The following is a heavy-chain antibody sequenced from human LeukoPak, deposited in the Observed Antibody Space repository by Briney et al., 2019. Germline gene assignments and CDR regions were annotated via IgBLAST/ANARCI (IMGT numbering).Heavy chain of an antibody. D-gene: IGHD5-18*01. V-gene: IGHV3-7*01. CDR3: ARDLDTAMAQGAGVYDY. Sequence: GGSLRLSCAASGFTFTNYWMTWVRQAPGKGLEWVANIKQDGSEKFYVDSVKGRFTISRDNAKNSLSLQMNSLRVEDTAVYYCARDLDTAMAQGAGVYDYWGQGTLVTVSS. CDR1: GFTFTNYW. CDR2: IKQDGSEK. J-gene: IGHJ4*02.